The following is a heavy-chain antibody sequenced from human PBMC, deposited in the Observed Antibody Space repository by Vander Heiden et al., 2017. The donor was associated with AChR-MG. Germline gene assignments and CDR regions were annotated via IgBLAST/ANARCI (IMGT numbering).Heavy chain of an antibody. V-gene: IGHV1-24*01. CDR2: FDPDDGDT. J-gene: IGHJ4*02. CDR3: ATGEGDYDSSGYYHYFDY. CDR1: GYTLTEFS. Sequence: QVQVVQSGAEVKKPGASVKVSCKVSGYTLTEFSIHWVRQARGKGLEWMGGFDPDDGDTIYAQKFQGRFIMTEDTSTDTAYMELSSLRPEDTAVYYCATGEGDYDSSGYYHYFDYWGQGTPITVSS. D-gene: IGHD3-22*01.